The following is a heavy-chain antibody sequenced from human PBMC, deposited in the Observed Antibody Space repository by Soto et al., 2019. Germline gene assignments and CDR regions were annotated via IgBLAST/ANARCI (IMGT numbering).Heavy chain of an antibody. V-gene: IGHV4-59*08. CDR2: IHYSGST. D-gene: IGHD3-9*01. CDR1: GASMSGFY. J-gene: IGHJ4*02. Sequence: QVQLQESGPGLVTPSETLSLTCTVSGASMSGFYWSWIRQPPGKELEWIAYIHYSGSTNYNPSLKSRVTISVDTSKNKFSLKLGSVTAADTAVYYCARHRADIVSGGFDFWGQGTLVTVSS. CDR3: ARHRADIVSGGFDF.